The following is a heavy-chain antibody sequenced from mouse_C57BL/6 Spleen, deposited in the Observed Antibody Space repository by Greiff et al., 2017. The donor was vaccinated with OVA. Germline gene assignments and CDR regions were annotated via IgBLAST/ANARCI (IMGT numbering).Heavy chain of an antibody. Sequence: QVQLQQSGAELVKPGASVKLSCKASGYTFTSYWMQWVKQRPGQGLEWIGEIDPSDSYTNYNQKFKGKATLTVDTSSSTAYMQLSSLTSEDSAVYYCAREAITTVVATDFDYWGQGTTLTVSS. CDR3: AREAITTVVATDFDY. J-gene: IGHJ2*01. D-gene: IGHD1-1*01. V-gene: IGHV1-50*01. CDR2: IDPSDSYT. CDR1: GYTFTSYW.